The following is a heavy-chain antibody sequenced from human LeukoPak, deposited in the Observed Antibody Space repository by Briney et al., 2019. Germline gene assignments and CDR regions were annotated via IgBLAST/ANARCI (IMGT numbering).Heavy chain of an antibody. CDR2: IYTSGST. Sequence: PSQTLSLTCTVSGGSISSGSYYWSWIRQPAGKGLEWIGRIYTSGSTNYNPSLKSRVTISVDTSKNQFSLKLSSVTAADTAVYFCARDQSWTTGFDIWGQGTMVTVSS. J-gene: IGHJ3*02. CDR1: GGSISSGSYY. CDR3: ARDQSWTTGFDI. V-gene: IGHV4-61*02. D-gene: IGHD2-8*02.